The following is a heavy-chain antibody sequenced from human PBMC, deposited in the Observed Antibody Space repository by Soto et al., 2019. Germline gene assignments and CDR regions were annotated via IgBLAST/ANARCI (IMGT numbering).Heavy chain of an antibody. CDR3: ASLTWSGDLRG. D-gene: IGHD3-10*01. Sequence: EVQLLESGGGLVQPGGSLRLSCAASGFTFSKYDMSWARQAPGTGLEWVSTITTSGGSTYHADSVKGRFPISRDASKNTLYLHMSTLRAEDTAVYYCASLTWSGDLRGWGQGTLVTVSS. J-gene: IGHJ4*02. CDR1: GFTFSKYD. V-gene: IGHV3-23*01. CDR2: ITTSGGST.